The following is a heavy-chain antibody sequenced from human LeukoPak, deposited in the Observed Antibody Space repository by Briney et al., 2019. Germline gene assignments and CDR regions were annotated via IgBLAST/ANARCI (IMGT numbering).Heavy chain of an antibody. V-gene: IGHV3-30-3*01. Sequence: PGRSLRLSCAASGFTFSSYAMHWVRQAPGKGLEWVAVISYDGSNKYYADSVKGRFTISRDNSKNTLYLQMNSLRAEDTAVYYCARVWYYDFWSGYQVLVDPHGRMDVWGQGTTVTVSS. CDR2: ISYDGSNK. CDR3: ARVWYYDFWSGYQVLVDPHGRMDV. J-gene: IGHJ6*02. CDR1: GFTFSSYA. D-gene: IGHD3-3*01.